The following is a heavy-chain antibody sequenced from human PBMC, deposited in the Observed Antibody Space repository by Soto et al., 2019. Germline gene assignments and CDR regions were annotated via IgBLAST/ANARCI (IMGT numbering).Heavy chain of an antibody. Sequence: GGSLRLSCEVSGFTFSSYGMHWVRQAPGKGLEWVAVISYDGSNKYYADSVKGRFTISRDNSKNTLYLQMNSLRAEDTAVYYCAKGPAIVLVPAAMNYYHGMDVWGQGTTVTVSS. CDR1: GFTFSSYG. J-gene: IGHJ6*02. V-gene: IGHV3-30*18. CDR3: AKGPAIVLVPAAMNYYHGMDV. CDR2: ISYDGSNK. D-gene: IGHD2-2*01.